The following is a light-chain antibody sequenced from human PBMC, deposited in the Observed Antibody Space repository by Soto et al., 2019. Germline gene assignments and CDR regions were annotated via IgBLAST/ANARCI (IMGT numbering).Light chain of an antibody. J-gene: IGKJ4*01. V-gene: IGKV3-15*01. CDR1: QSVGGN. Sequence: EIVMTQSPATLSVSPGERVTLSCRASQSVGGNLAWYQQKPGQAPSLLIYGASTRATGIPARFSGSGSGTEFTLTISSLQSEDFAVYYCQQYNNWLFTFGGGTRVEIK. CDR2: GAS. CDR3: QQYNNWLFT.